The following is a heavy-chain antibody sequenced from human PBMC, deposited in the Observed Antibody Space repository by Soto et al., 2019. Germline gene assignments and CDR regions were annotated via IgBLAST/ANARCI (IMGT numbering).Heavy chain of an antibody. CDR1: GSTFSNDW. D-gene: IGHD5-12*01. Sequence: EVQLVESGGGLLQPGGSVRLSCAVSGSTFSNDWMHWVRQAPGKGLVWVSHINSDGSSTNYADFVKGRFPIARDNAQSAVYPQMNSRRAEDPAVYSCARGRSDRLDVCGHWTTVTVSS. V-gene: IGHV3-74*01. J-gene: IGHJ6*02. CDR2: INSDGSST. CDR3: ARGRSDRLDV.